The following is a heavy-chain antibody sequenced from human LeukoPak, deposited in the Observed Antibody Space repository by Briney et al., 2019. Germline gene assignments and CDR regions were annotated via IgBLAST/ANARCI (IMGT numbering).Heavy chain of an antibody. CDR1: GYSFTNYW. CDR2: IYPGDSDT. J-gene: IGHJ4*02. CDR3: ARLGKGYCTNGVCFNFDY. D-gene: IGHD2-8*01. Sequence: GESLKISCKGSGYSFTNYWIGWVRQMRGKGLEWMGIIYPGDSDTRYSPSFQGQVTISADKSISTAYLQWSSLKASDTAMYYCARLGKGYCTNGVCFNFDYWGQGTLVTVSS. V-gene: IGHV5-51*01.